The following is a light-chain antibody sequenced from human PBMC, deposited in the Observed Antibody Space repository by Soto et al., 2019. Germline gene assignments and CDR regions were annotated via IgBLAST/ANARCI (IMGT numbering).Light chain of an antibody. CDR1: QNILYSSNNKNY. CDR3: QQYYNLPYT. Sequence: DIVMTQSPDSLAVSLGERATINCKSSQNILYSSNNKNYLTWYQQRPGHPPKVLIYWASVSESGVPDRFSGSGSGTDFTLTISSLQAEDVAIYYCQQYYNLPYTFGQGTKLEIK. J-gene: IGKJ2*01. V-gene: IGKV4-1*01. CDR2: WAS.